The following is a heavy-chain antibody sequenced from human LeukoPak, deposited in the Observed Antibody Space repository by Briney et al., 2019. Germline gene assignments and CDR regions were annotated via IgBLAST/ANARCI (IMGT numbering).Heavy chain of an antibody. J-gene: IGHJ4*02. V-gene: IGHV3-74*01. CDR2: INSDGRST. CDR3: VRGADTGYSSDS. D-gene: IGHD3-9*01. CDR1: GFTFSRYW. Sequence: PGGSLRLSCVASGFTFSRYWMHWVRQAPGKGLVWVSGINSDGRSTNYADSVTGRFRISRDHAENTLYLQMNSLRVEDTAVYYCVRGADTGYSSDSWGQGTLVTVSS.